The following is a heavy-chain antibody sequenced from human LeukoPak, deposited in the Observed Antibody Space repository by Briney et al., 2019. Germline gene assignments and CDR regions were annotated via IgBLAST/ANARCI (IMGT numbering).Heavy chain of an antibody. J-gene: IGHJ5*02. CDR2: ISSSSSYI. D-gene: IGHD5-18*01. V-gene: IGHV3-21*01. Sequence: GGSLRLSCAASGFTFSSYSMNWVRQAPGKGLEWVSSISSSSSYIYYADSVKGRFTISRDNAKNSLYLQMNSLRAEDTAVYYCARDADTAMASPWGQGTLVTVFS. CDR3: ARDADTAMASP. CDR1: GFTFSSYS.